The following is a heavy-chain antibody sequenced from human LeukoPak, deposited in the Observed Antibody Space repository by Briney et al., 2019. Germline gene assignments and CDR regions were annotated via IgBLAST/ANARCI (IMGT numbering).Heavy chain of an antibody. V-gene: IGHV4-30-2*01. CDR2: IYHSGST. D-gene: IGHD6-13*01. CDR3: ARAYGRLEQQLVWYYFDY. CDR1: GGSISSGGYY. Sequence: SETLSLTCTVSGGSISSGGYYWSWIRQPPGKGLEWIGYIYHSGSTYYNPSLKSRVTISVDTSKNQFSLKLSSVTAADTAVYYCARAYGRLEQQLVWYYFDYWGQGTLVTVSS. J-gene: IGHJ4*02.